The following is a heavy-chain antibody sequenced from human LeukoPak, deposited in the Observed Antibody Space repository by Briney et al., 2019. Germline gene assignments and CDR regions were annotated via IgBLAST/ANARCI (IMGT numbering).Heavy chain of an antibody. D-gene: IGHD4-11*01. Sequence: GGSLRLSCAASGFTFSSYAMHWVRQAPGKGLEWVAVISYDGSNKYYADSVKGRFATSRDNSKNTLYLQMNSLRAEDTAVYYCARDLEDYSNYGGYYYYGMDVWGQGTTVTVSS. J-gene: IGHJ6*02. V-gene: IGHV3-30*09. CDR1: GFTFSSYA. CDR3: ARDLEDYSNYGGYYYYGMDV. CDR2: ISYDGSNK.